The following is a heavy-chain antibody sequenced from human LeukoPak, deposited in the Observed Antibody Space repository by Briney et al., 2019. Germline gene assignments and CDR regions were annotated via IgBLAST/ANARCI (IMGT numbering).Heavy chain of an antibody. J-gene: IGHJ5*02. Sequence: PSETLSLTCAVYGGFFSGYYWSWIRQPPGKGLEWIGEINHSGSTNYNPSLKSRVTISVDTSKNQFSLELSSVTAADTAVYYCARDYGGNSQYNWFDPWGQGTLVTVSS. CDR3: ARDYGGNSQYNWFDP. CDR2: INHSGST. D-gene: IGHD4-23*01. CDR1: GGFFSGYY. V-gene: IGHV4-34*01.